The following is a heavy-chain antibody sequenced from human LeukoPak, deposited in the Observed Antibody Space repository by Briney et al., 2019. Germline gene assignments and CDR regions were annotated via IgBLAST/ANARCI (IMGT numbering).Heavy chain of an antibody. CDR2: ISAGNGNI. V-gene: IGHV1-18*01. Sequence: ASVKVSCKASGYTFTSFGISWLRQAPGQGREWMGWISAGNGNINYAQKFQGRVTMTTDTSTSTAYMELRSLRSDDTAVYYCARDNGGAYYFDTSAYYHNDAFDIWGQGTMVTVSS. CDR1: GYTFTSFG. D-gene: IGHD3-22*01. J-gene: IGHJ3*02. CDR3: ARDNGGAYYFDTSAYYHNDAFDI.